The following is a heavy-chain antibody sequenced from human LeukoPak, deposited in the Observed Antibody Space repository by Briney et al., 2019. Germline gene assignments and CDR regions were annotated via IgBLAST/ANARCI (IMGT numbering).Heavy chain of an antibody. D-gene: IGHD3-10*01. V-gene: IGHV3-48*03. CDR2: ISSSGSTI. J-gene: IGHJ4*02. CDR3: ARFSRGLVDY. Sequence: PGGSLRLSCAASGFTFSSYEMNWVRQAPGKGLEWLSYISSSGSTIYYADSVKGRFTISRDNAKNSLYLQMNSLRAEDTAVYYCARFSRGLVDYWGQGTLVTVSS. CDR1: GFTFSSYE.